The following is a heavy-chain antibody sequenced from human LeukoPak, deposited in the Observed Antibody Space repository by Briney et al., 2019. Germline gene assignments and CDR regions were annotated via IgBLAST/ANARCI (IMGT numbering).Heavy chain of an antibody. CDR1: GFTFSRYE. V-gene: IGHV3-48*03. CDR2: ISSSGSTI. J-gene: IGHJ4*02. D-gene: IGHD2/OR15-2a*01. Sequence: GGSLRLSCAASGFTFSRYEMNWVRQAPGKGLEWVSYISSSGSTIYYADSVKGRFTISRDNAKNSLYLQMNSLRAEDTAVYYCARGSMVLWYFDYWGQGTLVTVSS. CDR3: ARGSMVLWYFDY.